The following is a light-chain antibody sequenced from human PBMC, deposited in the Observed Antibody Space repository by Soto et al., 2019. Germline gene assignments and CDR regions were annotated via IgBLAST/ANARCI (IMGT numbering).Light chain of an antibody. Sequence: DIQMTQSPPTLSASVGDRVTITCRASQSISSRLAWYQQKPGRAPKLLIYKASSLESGVPSRFSGSGSGTEFTITITSLQPYDFATYYCQQYNSYSSFGPGTKVDIK. CDR2: KAS. CDR1: QSISSR. CDR3: QQYNSYSS. J-gene: IGKJ3*01. V-gene: IGKV1-5*03.